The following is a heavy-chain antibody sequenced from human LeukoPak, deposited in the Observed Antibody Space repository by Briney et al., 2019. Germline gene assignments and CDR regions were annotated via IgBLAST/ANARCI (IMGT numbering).Heavy chain of an antibody. CDR2: INSDGSST. CDR3: AIISGSYDY. V-gene: IGHV3-74*01. Sequence: GGALRLSCAASGFTFSSYWMHWVRHAPGKGLVWVSRINSDGSSTSYAESAKGRFTISRDNAKNTLYLQMNSLRAEDTAVYYCAIISGSYDYWGQGTLVTVSS. D-gene: IGHD1-26*01. CDR1: GFTFSSYW. J-gene: IGHJ4*02.